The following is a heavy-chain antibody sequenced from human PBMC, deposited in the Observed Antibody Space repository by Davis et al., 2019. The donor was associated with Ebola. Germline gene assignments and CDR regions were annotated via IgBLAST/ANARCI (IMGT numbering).Heavy chain of an antibody. Sequence: SVKVSCKASGFPFFRSSFSWVRQAPGQGLEWMGGIIPILGPGNYGQKFQGRVTITADKSTSTAYMELSSLRYEDTAVYYCAREGGYSSGWPYFDNWGQGTLVT. CDR3: AREGGYSSGWPYFDN. V-gene: IGHV1-69*06. CDR2: IIPILGPG. D-gene: IGHD6-19*01. J-gene: IGHJ4*02. CDR1: GFPFFRSS.